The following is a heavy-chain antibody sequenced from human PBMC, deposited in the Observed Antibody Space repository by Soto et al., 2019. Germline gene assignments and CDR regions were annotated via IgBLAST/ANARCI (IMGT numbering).Heavy chain of an antibody. CDR3: ARGNQGSSWRYYGMDV. Sequence: GGSLRLSCAASGFTFSSYWMHWVRQAPGKGLVWVSRINSDGSSTSYADSVKGRFTISRDNAKNTLYLQMNSLRAEDTAVYYCARGNQGSSWRYYGMDVWGQGTTVTVSS. CDR1: GFTFSSYW. V-gene: IGHV3-74*01. CDR2: INSDGSST. J-gene: IGHJ6*02. D-gene: IGHD6-13*01.